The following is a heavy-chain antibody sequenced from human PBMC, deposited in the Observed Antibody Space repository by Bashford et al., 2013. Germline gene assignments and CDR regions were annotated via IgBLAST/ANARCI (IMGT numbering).Heavy chain of an antibody. CDR1: GGSVSSGSYY. J-gene: IGHJ4*02. CDR2: LLYGST. CDR3: ARHVSGYCSGGSCLSQAYYFDY. V-gene: IGHV4-39*01. Sequence: SETLSLTCTVSGGSVSSGSYYGGWIRQPPREGAGVDWDYLLYGSTYYNPSLKSRVTISVDTSKNQFSLRLSSVTAADTAVYYCARHVSGYCSGGSCLSQAYYFDYWGQGTLVTVSS. D-gene: IGHD2-15*01.